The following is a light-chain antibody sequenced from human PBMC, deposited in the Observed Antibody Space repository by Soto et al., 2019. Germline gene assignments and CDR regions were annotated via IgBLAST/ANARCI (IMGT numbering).Light chain of an antibody. Sequence: EIVMTQSPGTLSLSPGERATLSCRASQSVSSSYLAWYQQKPGQAPRLLIYGASTRAAAIPDRFIGSGSGTDFALTISRLEPEDFAAYYCQQYAESPLTFGPGTKVDIK. CDR1: QSVSSSY. CDR2: GAS. J-gene: IGKJ3*01. CDR3: QQYAESPLT. V-gene: IGKV3-20*01.